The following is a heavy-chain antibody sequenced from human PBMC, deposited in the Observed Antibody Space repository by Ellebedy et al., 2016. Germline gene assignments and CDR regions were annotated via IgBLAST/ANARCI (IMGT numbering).Heavy chain of an antibody. J-gene: IGHJ3*01. CDR3: AKWNGGWYAFEV. CDR1: GGSVSSDY. CDR2: VFHTGTT. D-gene: IGHD6-19*01. Sequence: SETLSLTCNVSGGSVSSDYWNWIRRPPGKGLEWIGYVFHTGTTNYNPFLKSRVTMSVDTSKSQFSLRLTSVTAADTAVYYCAKWNGGWYAFEVWGQGTMVTVSS. V-gene: IGHV4-59*02.